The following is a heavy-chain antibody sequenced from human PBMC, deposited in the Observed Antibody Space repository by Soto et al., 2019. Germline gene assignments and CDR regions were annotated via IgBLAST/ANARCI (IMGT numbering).Heavy chain of an antibody. CDR1: GFTFSSYG. V-gene: IGHV3-33*01. CDR2: IWYDGSNK. CDR3: ARGITGARWWFDP. D-gene: IGHD1-20*01. Sequence: GGSLRLSCASSGFTFSSYGMHLVRQAPGKGLEWVAVIWYDGSNKYYADSVKGRFTISRDNSKNTLYLQMNSLRAEDTAVYYCARGITGARWWFDPWGQGTLVTVSS. J-gene: IGHJ5*02.